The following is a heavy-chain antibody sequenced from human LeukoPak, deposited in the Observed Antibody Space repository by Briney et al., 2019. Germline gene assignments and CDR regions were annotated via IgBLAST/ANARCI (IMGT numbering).Heavy chain of an antibody. Sequence: PGGSLRLSCAASAFSFSSYGMHWVRQAPGKGLEWVALIWYYGSNGYYGDSVKGRFNSSRDNSKNTGYVQMKSLRAEDTGVYYCAKGGSSGWKDYFDYWGQGTLVTVSS. J-gene: IGHJ4*02. D-gene: IGHD6-19*01. CDR2: IWYYGSNG. V-gene: IGHV3-33*06. CDR1: AFSFSSYG. CDR3: AKGGSSGWKDYFDY.